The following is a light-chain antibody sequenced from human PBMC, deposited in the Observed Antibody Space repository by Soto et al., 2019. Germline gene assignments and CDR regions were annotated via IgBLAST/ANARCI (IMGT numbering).Light chain of an antibody. J-gene: IGLJ2*01. Sequence: QSALTQPPSASGSPGQLVTISCTGTSSDVGGYKYVSWYQQYPGKAPKVMIFEVNKRPSGVPDRFSGSKSGNTAFLTVSGLQAEDEADYYCSSYGGSDNFVIFGGGTKLTVL. CDR2: EVN. CDR3: SSYGGSDNFVI. CDR1: SSDVGGYKY. V-gene: IGLV2-8*01.